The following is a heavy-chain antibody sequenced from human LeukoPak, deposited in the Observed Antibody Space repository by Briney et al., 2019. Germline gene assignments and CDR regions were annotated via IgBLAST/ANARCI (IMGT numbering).Heavy chain of an antibody. Sequence: SETLSLTCTVSGGSISSYYWSWIRQPPGKGLGWIGYIYYSGSTNYNPSLKSRVTISVDTTKNQFSLKLSSVTAADTAVYYCARDNWNYGSSMDVWGQGTTVTVSS. CDR3: ARDNWNYGSSMDV. CDR1: GGSISSYY. CDR2: IYYSGST. J-gene: IGHJ6*02. D-gene: IGHD1-7*01. V-gene: IGHV4-59*01.